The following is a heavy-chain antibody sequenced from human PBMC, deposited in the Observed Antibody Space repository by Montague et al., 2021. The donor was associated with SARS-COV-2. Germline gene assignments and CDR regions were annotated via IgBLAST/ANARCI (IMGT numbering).Heavy chain of an antibody. J-gene: IGHJ4*02. D-gene: IGHD1-26*01. CDR3: ARTSASSDY. CDR1: GGSFSAYY. V-gene: IGHV4-34*01. CDR2: INHSGST. Sequence: SETLSLTCAVYGGSFSAYYWSRIRQPPGKGLEWIGEINHSGSTNYNPSLKSRVTISVDTSKNQFSLKLSSVTPEDTAVYYCARTSASSDYWGQGTLVTVSS.